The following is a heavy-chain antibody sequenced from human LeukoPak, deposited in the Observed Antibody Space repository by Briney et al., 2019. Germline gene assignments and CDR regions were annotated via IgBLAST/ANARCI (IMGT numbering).Heavy chain of an antibody. J-gene: IGHJ6*04. CDR3: GRGLDGSGSWPNYYYYYGMDV. D-gene: IGHD3-10*01. CDR2: ISAYNGNT. Sequence: ASVKVSCKASGYTFTSYGISWVRQAPGQGLEWMGWISAYNGNTNYAQKLQGRVTMTTDTSTSTAYMELRSLRSDDTAVYYCGRGLDGSGSWPNYYYYYGMDVWGKGTTVTVSS. V-gene: IGHV1-18*04. CDR1: GYTFTSYG.